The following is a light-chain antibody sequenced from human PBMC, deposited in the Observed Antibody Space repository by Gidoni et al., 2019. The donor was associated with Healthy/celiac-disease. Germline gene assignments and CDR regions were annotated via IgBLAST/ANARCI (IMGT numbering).Light chain of an antibody. CDR2: GAS. CDR3: QQYNNWPRWT. Sequence: EIVMTQSPATLSVSPGEIATLSCRASTSVSSNLAWYQQTPGEAPRLLIYGASTRVTGIPSRFSGCGSGTEFTLTISSLQYEDFAVYYCQQYNNWPRWTFXQXTKVEIK. V-gene: IGKV3-15*01. J-gene: IGKJ1*01. CDR1: TSVSSN.